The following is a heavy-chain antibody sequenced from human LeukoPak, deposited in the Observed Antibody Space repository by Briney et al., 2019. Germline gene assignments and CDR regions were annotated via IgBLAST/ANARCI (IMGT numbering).Heavy chain of an antibody. CDR1: GGSFSSYY. J-gene: IGHJ4*02. D-gene: IGHD6-6*01. CDR3: ARGGSIAARGAYYFDY. Sequence: SETLSLTCTVSGGSFSSYYWSWIRQPPGKGLEWIGYIYYSGSTNYNPSLKSRVTISVDTSKNQFSLKLSSVTAGDTAVYYCARGGSIAARGAYYFDYWGQGTLVTVSS. CDR2: IYYSGST. V-gene: IGHV4-59*01.